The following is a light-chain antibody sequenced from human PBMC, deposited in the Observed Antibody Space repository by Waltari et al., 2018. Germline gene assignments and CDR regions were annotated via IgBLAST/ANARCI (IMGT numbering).Light chain of an antibody. CDR1: QNVGRNF. V-gene: IGKV3-20*01. J-gene: IGKJ2*01. CDR3: QPYGNSPRYT. CDR2: NAS. Sequence: EIVLTQSPGTLSLSPGERATLSCRASQNVGRNFLAWYQHKPGQAPRLLIYNASRRATAIPDRFSGSGSGTDFTLTISRLEPEDFAVYYCQPYGNSPRYTFGQGTKVEMK.